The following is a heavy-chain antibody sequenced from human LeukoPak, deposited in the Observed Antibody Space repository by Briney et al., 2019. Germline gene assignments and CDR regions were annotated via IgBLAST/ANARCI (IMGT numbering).Heavy chain of an antibody. V-gene: IGHV3-64*01. CDR1: GFTFDNYA. D-gene: IGHD3-22*01. Sequence: GGSLRLSCAASGFTFDNYAMHWVRQAPGKGLEVVSGISDYGLRTHYASSVKGRLTISRDNAKNPLYLQMNSLRAEDTAVYYCAREGYDSSGYYYEDYWGQGTLVTVSS. CDR3: AREGYDSSGYYYEDY. J-gene: IGHJ4*02. CDR2: ISDYGLRT.